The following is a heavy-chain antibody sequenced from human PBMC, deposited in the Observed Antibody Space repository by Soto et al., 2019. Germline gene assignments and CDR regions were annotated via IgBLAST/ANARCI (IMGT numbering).Heavy chain of an antibody. CDR1: GGSISSYY. CDR3: AREGPLRQYYFDY. D-gene: IGHD4-17*01. J-gene: IGHJ4*02. CDR2: IYYSGST. V-gene: IGHV4-59*01. Sequence: QVQLQESGPGLVKPSETLSLTCTVSGGSISSYYWSWIRQPPGKGLEWIGYIYYSGSTNYNPSLKSRVTISVDTSKNQCSLKLSSVTAADTAVYYCAREGPLRQYYFDYWGQGTLVTVSS.